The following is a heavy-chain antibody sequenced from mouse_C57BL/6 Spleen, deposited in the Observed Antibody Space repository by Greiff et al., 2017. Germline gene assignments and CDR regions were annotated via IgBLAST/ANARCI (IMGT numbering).Heavy chain of an antibody. D-gene: IGHD2-4*01. CDR3: ARDRGYDYDDAMDY. J-gene: IGHJ4*01. V-gene: IGHV3-6*01. Sequence: DVKLQESGPGLVKPSQSLSLTCSVTGYSITSGYYWNWIRQFPGNKLEWMGYISYDGSNNYNPSLKNRISITRDTSKNQFFLKLNSVTTEDTATYYCARDRGYDYDDAMDYWGQGTSVTVSS. CDR2: ISYDGSN. CDR1: GYSITSGYY.